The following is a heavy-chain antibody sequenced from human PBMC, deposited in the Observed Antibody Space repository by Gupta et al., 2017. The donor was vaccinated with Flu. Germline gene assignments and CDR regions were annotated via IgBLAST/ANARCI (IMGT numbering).Heavy chain of an antibody. D-gene: IGHD6-19*01. Sequence: QVHLVESGGGVVQPGSSLRLSCAASGFIFSSYDMHWVRQAPGKGLEWVAGISYDGTNKYYGDTVRGRFTISRDNSKNTLSLQMSSLRAEDTAVYHCAKTGVEVAGRARVSLYLIGNWGQGTLVTVSS. CDR1: GFIFSSYD. V-gene: IGHV3-30*18. J-gene: IGHJ4*02. CDR3: AKTGVEVAGRARVSLYLIGN. CDR2: ISYDGTNK.